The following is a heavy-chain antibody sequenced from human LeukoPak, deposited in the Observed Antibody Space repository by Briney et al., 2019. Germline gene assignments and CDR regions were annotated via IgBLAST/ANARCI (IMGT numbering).Heavy chain of an antibody. CDR1: GFTFSSYS. J-gene: IGHJ4*02. CDR2: ISSSSSYI. V-gene: IGHV3-21*05. Sequence: GGSLRLSCAASGFTFSSYSMNWVRQAPGKGLEWVSYISSSSSYIYYADSVNGRFTISRDNAKNSLYLQMNSLRAEDTAVYYCARDNTYYYDSSGQSIDYWGLGTLVTVSS. D-gene: IGHD3-22*01. CDR3: ARDNTYYYDSSGQSIDY.